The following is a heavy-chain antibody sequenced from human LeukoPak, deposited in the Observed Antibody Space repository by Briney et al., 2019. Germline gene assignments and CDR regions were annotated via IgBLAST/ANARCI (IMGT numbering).Heavy chain of an antibody. Sequence: ASVTVSCKASGYTYTGYYMHWVRQAPGQGLEWMGWINPNSGGTNYAQKFQGRVTMTRDTSISTAYMELSRLRSDDTAVYYCAREVRSDAIFGVVNNWFDPWGQGTLVTVSS. V-gene: IGHV1-2*02. CDR1: GYTYTGYY. D-gene: IGHD3-3*01. J-gene: IGHJ5*02. CDR2: INPNSGGT. CDR3: AREVRSDAIFGVVNNWFDP.